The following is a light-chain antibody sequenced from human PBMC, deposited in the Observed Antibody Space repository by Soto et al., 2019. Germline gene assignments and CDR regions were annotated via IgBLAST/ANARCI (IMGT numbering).Light chain of an antibody. J-gene: IGKJ2*01. CDR2: SAS. CDR1: QSVSSN. V-gene: IGKV3-15*01. CDR3: QQYVNWPPTFT. Sequence: EIVMTQSPATLSVSPGERVTLSCRASQSVSSNLDWYQQKPGQAPRLLIYSASTRAAGNPARFSGSGSGTEVTLAISSLQSEDFAVYFCQQYVNWPPTFTFGQGTKLEI.